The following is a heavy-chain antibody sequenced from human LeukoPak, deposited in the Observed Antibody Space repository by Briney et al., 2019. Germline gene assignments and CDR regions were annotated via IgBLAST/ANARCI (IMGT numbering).Heavy chain of an antibody. CDR3: ARDGFGTTVFGVVPAFDY. D-gene: IGHD3-3*01. CDR1: GGTISKFA. Sequence: SVKVSCKASGGTISKFAISWVRQAPGQGLEWMGGIIPIFGTPNYEQKFQGRVTITADESTNTAYMELSSLRFEDTAVYYCARDGFGTTVFGVVPAFDYWGQGTQLTVSS. CDR2: IIPIFGTP. J-gene: IGHJ4*02. V-gene: IGHV1-69*01.